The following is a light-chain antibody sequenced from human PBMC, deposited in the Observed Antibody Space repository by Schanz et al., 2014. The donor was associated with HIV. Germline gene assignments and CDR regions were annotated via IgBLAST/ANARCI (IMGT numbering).Light chain of an antibody. V-gene: IGLV2-14*03. CDR1: SSDIGAYNY. CDR2: DVN. CDR3: CSYTGSGTLV. Sequence: QSALIQPASVSGSPGQSITISCTGTSSDIGAYNYAPWYQQHPGKAPKLMIYDVNIRPSGVSNRFSGSKSGDTASLTISGLQAEDEADYYCCSYTGSGTLVFGGGTKLTVL. J-gene: IGLJ2*01.